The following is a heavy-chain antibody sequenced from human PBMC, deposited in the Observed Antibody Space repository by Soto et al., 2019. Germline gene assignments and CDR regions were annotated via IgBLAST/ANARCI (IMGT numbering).Heavy chain of an antibody. CDR3: AKGIRESSGWDFDY. J-gene: IGHJ4*02. CDR1: GGSFSSDA. D-gene: IGHD6-19*01. Sequence: QVQLVQSGAEVKKPGSSVKVSCNTSGGSFSSDAISWVRQAPGQGLEWMGGIIPMFGSPNYAQRFQGRVTITAVKSTSTVNMELSSLRSEDTAVYDCAKGIRESSGWDFDYWGQGILVTVSS. CDR2: IIPMFGSP. V-gene: IGHV1-69*06.